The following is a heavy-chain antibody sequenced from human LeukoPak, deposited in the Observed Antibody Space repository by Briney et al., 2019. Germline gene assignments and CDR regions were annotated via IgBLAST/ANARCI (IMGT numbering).Heavy chain of an antibody. CDR2: IYYSGST. CDR1: GGSISSGDYY. D-gene: IGHD6-6*01. CDR3: ARDREYSSSSFAFDI. Sequence: SQTLSLTCTVSGGSISSGDYYWSWIRQPPGKGLEWIGYIYYSGSTYYNPSLKSRVTISVDTSKNQFSLKLSSVTAADTAVYYCARDREYSSSSFAFDIWGQGTMVTVSS. J-gene: IGHJ3*02. V-gene: IGHV4-30-4*08.